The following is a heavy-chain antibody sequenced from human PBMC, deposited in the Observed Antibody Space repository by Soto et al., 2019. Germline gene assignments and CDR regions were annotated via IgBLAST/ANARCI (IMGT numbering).Heavy chain of an antibody. J-gene: IGHJ3*02. Sequence: ASVKVSCKASGYTFTGYYLHWVRQAPGRGLEWMGWINPNRGGTDYAQKFQGRVTMTRDTSISTAYMELKRLGSDDTALYYCARLIYSSSWPNDAFDIWGQGTMVTVSS. CDR2: INPNRGGT. D-gene: IGHD6-13*01. V-gene: IGHV1-2*02. CDR1: GYTFTGYY. CDR3: ARLIYSSSWPNDAFDI.